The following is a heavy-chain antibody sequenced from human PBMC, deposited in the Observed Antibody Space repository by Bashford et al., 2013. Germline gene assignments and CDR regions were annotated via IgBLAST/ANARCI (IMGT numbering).Heavy chain of an antibody. Sequence: ASVKGSPARASGYTFSNYDINWVRQAPGQGLEWMGWINSYNGNTKFAQKFQDRLSVTIDGPTRTAYMELRSLRSDDTAVYYCARDLRGSPIYWTSGDWLHLPTGMDVWGAKGTTVTVSS. J-gene: IGHJ6*04. V-gene: IGHV1-18*01. D-gene: IGHD5-24*01. CDR1: GYTFSNYD. CDR3: ARDLRGSPIYWTSGDWLHLPTGMDV. CDR2: INSYNGNT.